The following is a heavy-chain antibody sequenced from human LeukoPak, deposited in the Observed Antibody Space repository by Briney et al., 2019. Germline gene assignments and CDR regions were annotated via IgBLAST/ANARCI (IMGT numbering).Heavy chain of an antibody. CDR3: THPNWFGA. CDR2: INGSSNYI. J-gene: IGHJ5*02. V-gene: IGHV3-21*01. CDR1: GFTFSNYI. Sequence: PGGSLRLSCAASGFTFSNYIMDWVRQAPGKGLEWVSSINGSSNYIYYADSVKGRFTISRDNAKNSLYLQMNSLRGDDTAVYYRTHPNWFGAWGQGILVTVSS.